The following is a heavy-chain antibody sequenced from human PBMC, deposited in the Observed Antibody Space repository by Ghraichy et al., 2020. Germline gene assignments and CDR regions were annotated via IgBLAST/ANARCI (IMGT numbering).Heavy chain of an antibody. CDR3: ARFFDSDESYYWFDP. J-gene: IGHJ5*02. CDR2: ISYSGST. CDR1: NGSIISYY. D-gene: IGHD3-22*01. V-gene: IGHV4-59*08. Sequence: ETLSLTCTVSNGSIISYYWNWIRQPPGQGLEWIGSISYSGSTQYNPSLKSRVTISVDTSKNQFSLKLNSVTAADTAVYYCARFFDSDESYYWFDPWGQGTLVTVSS.